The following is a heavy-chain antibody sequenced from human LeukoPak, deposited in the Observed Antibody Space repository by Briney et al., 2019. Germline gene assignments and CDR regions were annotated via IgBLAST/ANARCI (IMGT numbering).Heavy chain of an antibody. CDR2: VSSDGSTT. D-gene: IGHD6-13*01. CDR1: GFSFSSYA. Sequence: GGSLRLSCSASGFSFSSYAMHWVRQAPGKGLEYVAAVSSDGSTTFYADSVKGRFTMSRDNSKNMVDLQMNSLRPEDTALYYCVKDTYSSSWNPFDIWGRGTMVTVAS. CDR3: VKDTYSSSWNPFDI. V-gene: IGHV3-64D*06. J-gene: IGHJ3*02.